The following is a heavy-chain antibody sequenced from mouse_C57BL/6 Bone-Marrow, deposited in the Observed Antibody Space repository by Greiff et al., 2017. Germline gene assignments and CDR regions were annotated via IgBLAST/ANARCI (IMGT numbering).Heavy chain of an antibody. Sequence: EVKLVESGGGLVKPGGSLKLSCAASGFTFSDYGMHWVRQAPEKGLEWVAYISSGSSNIYYADTVKGRFTISRDNAKNTLFLQMTSLRSEDTAMYYCASSGLAMDYWGQGTSVTVSS. D-gene: IGHD1-3*01. J-gene: IGHJ4*01. CDR1: GFTFSDYG. CDR2: ISSGSSNI. CDR3: ASSGLAMDY. V-gene: IGHV5-17*01.